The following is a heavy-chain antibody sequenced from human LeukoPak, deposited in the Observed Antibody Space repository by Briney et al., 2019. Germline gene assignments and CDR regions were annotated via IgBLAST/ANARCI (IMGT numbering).Heavy chain of an antibody. Sequence: VASVKVSCKASGYTFTGYYMHWVRQAPGQGLEWMGWINPNSGGTNYAQKFQGRVTMTRDTSISTAYMELSRPRSDDTAVYYCARDCSSTSCSDYWGQGTLVTVSS. CDR3: ARDCSSTSCSDY. CDR2: INPNSGGT. V-gene: IGHV1-2*02. D-gene: IGHD2-2*01. CDR1: GYTFTGYY. J-gene: IGHJ4*02.